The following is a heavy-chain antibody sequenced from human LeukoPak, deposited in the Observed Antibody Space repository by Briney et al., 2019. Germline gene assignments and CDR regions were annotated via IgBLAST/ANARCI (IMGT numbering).Heavy chain of an antibody. D-gene: IGHD3-22*01. V-gene: IGHV3-23*01. CDR1: GFTFSNYA. J-gene: IGHJ4*02. CDR2: ISGSGGTT. CDR3: ARARLAMIVVVISYFDY. Sequence: GGSLRLSCAASGFTFSNYAMSWVRQAPGKGLEWVSAISGSGGTTFYADSVKGRFTISRDNAKNSLYLQMNSLRAEDTALYYCARARLAMIVVVISYFDYWGQGTLVTVSS.